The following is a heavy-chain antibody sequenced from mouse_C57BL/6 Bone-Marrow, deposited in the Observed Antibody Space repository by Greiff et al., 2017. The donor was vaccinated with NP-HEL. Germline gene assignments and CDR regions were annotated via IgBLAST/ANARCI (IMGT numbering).Heavy chain of an antibody. J-gene: IGHJ1*03. CDR1: GFTFSDYY. D-gene: IGHD1-1*01. CDR3: ARDYYYGSSPSYFDV. CDR2: INYDGSST. Sequence: EVKLVESEGGLVQPGSSMKLSCTASGFTFSDYYMAWVRQVPEKGLEWVANINYDGSSTYYLDSLKSRFIISRDNAKNILYLQMSSLKSEDTATYYCARDYYYGSSPSYFDVWGTGTTVTVSS. V-gene: IGHV5-16*01.